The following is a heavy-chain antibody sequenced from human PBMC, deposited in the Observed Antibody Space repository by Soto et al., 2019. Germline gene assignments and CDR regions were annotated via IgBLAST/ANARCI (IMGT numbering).Heavy chain of an antibody. CDR1: GFTFSSYA. CDR3: AKIGTSMIVVVTHDAFDI. CDR2: ISGSGGST. Sequence: GGSLRLSCAASGFTFSSYAMSWVRQAPGKGLEWVSAISGSGGSTYYADYVKGRFTISRDNSKNTLYLQMNSLRAEDTAVFYCAKIGTSMIVVVTHDAFDIWGQGTMVTVSS. J-gene: IGHJ3*02. D-gene: IGHD3-22*01. V-gene: IGHV3-23*01.